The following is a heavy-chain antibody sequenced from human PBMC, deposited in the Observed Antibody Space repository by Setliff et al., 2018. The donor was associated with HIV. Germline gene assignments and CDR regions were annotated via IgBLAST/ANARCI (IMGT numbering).Heavy chain of an antibody. CDR2: INTNTGNT. CDR1: GYRFTMYS. V-gene: IGHV7-4-1*02. D-gene: IGHD3-10*01. CDR3: ARDIGSRGGAFDM. J-gene: IGHJ3*02. Sequence: ASVKVSCKASGYRFTMYSMNWGRQAPGQGLEWMGWINTNTGNTMYAQGFTGRFVFSLDTSVSTAFLQITSLKAEDTAVYYCARDIGSRGGAFDMWGQGTRVTVS.